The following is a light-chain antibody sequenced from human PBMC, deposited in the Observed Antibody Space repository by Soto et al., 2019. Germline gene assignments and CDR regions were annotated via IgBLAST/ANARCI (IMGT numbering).Light chain of an antibody. CDR3: ASYAGGKNFYV. CDR1: SSDVGGYNY. Sequence: ALTQPASVSGSPGQSITISCTGTSSDVGGYNYVSWYQQHPGKAPKLMIYEVSNRPSGVSNRFSGSKSGNTASLTISGLQAEDEADYYCASYAGGKNFYVFGTGTKVTVL. J-gene: IGLJ1*01. V-gene: IGLV2-14*01. CDR2: EVS.